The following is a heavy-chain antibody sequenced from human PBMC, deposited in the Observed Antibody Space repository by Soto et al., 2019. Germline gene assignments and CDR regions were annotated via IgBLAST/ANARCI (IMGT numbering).Heavy chain of an antibody. J-gene: IGHJ4*02. V-gene: IGHV3-30-3*01. CDR1: GFTFSSYA. CDR2: ISYDGSNK. Sequence: QVQLVESGGGVVQPGRSLRLSCVASGFTFSSYAMHWVRQAPGKGLEWVAVISYDGSNKYYADSVKGRFTISRDNSKNTLHLQMNNLRAEDTAVYYCARSAATIWDFDCWGQGTLVTVSS. D-gene: IGHD5-12*01. CDR3: ARSAATIWDFDC.